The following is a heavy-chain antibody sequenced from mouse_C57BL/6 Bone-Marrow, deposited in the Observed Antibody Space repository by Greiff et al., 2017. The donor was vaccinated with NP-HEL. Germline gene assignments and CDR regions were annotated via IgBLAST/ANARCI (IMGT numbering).Heavy chain of an antibody. CDR1: GYAFTNYL. J-gene: IGHJ1*03. D-gene: IGHD1-1*01. Sequence: VKVVESGAELVRPGTSVKVSCKASGYAFTNYLIEWVKQRPGQGLEWIGVINPGSGGTNYNEKFKGKATLTADKSSSTAYMQLSSLTSEDSAVYFCARSGTTVVAPYWYFDVWGTGTTVTVSS. CDR3: ARSGTTVVAPYWYFDV. V-gene: IGHV1-54*01. CDR2: INPGSGGT.